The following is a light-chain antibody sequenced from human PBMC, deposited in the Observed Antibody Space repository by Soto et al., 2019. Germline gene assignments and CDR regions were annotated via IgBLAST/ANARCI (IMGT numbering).Light chain of an antibody. CDR3: QQRSNWPRT. J-gene: IGKJ4*01. V-gene: IGKV3-11*01. CDR2: DAS. Sequence: EIVLTQSPATLSLSPGERATISCRASQSVSRYLAWYQQKPGQAPRLLIHDASNRATGIPARFSGSGSGTDFTLTISSLEPEDFAVYYCQQRSNWPRTFGGGTKVEIK. CDR1: QSVSRY.